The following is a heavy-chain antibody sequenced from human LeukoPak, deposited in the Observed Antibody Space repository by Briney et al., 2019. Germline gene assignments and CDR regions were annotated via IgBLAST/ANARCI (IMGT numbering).Heavy chain of an antibody. J-gene: IGHJ4*02. CDR3: ARNPYSNYGLD. Sequence: GGSLRLSCAASGFTFSSYEMNWVRQAPGKGLEWVSYISSSGSTIYYADSVKGRFTISRHNAKNSLYLQMNSLRAEDTAVYYCARNPYSNYGLDWGQGTLVTVSS. V-gene: IGHV3-48*03. D-gene: IGHD4-11*01. CDR1: GFTFSSYE. CDR2: ISSSGSTI.